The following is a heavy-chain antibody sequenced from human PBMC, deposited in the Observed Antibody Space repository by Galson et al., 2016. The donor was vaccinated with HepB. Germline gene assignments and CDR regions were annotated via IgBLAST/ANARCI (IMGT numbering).Heavy chain of an antibody. CDR1: GYTFTSHW. Sequence: QSGAEVKKPGESLKISCKGSGYTFTSHWIGWVRQMPGKGLEVMGFIYPGDFDTRYSPSFQGQVTISADKSTTNVYLQWSSLKASDTAIYYCARLDHRGYKYASLDYWSQGTLVTVSS. CDR2: IYPGDFDT. J-gene: IGHJ4*02. CDR3: ARLDHRGYKYASLDY. V-gene: IGHV5-51*01. D-gene: IGHD5-18*01.